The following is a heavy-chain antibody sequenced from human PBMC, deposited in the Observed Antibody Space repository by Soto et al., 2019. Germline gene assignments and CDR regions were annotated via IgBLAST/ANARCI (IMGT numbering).Heavy chain of an antibody. CDR1: GYSFTSYW. CDR2: IYPGDSDT. D-gene: IGHD5-12*01. CDR3: AHSRGYNGYEGPPLYDMDV. J-gene: IGHJ6*02. V-gene: IGHV5-51*01. Sequence: GESLKISCKGSGYSFTSYWIGWVRQMPGKGLEWMGIIYPGDSDTRYSPSFQGQVTISADKSISTAYLQWSSLKASDTATYYCAHSRGYNGYEGPPLYDMDVWGQGTTVTVSS.